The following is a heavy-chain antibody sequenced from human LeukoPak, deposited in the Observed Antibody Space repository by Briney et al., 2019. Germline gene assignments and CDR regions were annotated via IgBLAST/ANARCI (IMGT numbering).Heavy chain of an antibody. CDR1: GFTFSSCE. V-gene: IGHV3-48*03. Sequence: GGSLRLSCAASGFTFSSCEMNWVRQAPGKGLEWVSYISSSGSTIYYADSVKGRFTISRDNAKNSLYLQMNSLRAEDTAVYYCARGPFASGSYSLYGYGSVFDYWGQGTLVTVSS. CDR2: ISSSGSTI. D-gene: IGHD3-10*01. CDR3: ARGPFASGSYSLYGYGSVFDY. J-gene: IGHJ4*02.